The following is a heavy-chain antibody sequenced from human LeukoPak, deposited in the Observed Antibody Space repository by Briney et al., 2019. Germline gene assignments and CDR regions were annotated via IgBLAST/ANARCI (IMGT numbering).Heavy chain of an antibody. J-gene: IGHJ4*02. D-gene: IGHD3-3*01. Sequence: GGSLRLSCAASGFTFSSYAMSWVRQAPGEGVEGVSAIRGSGGSTSYADSLKGRFTISRDNSKNTLYLKMNSLRAEDTAVYYSAKDYLVLRFLEWLHYFDYWGQGTLVTVSS. CDR2: IRGSGGST. CDR3: AKDYLVLRFLEWLHYFDY. CDR1: GFTFSSYA. V-gene: IGHV3-23*01.